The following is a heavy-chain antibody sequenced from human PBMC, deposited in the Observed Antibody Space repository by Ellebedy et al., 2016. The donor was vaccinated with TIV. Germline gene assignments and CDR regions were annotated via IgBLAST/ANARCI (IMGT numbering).Heavy chain of an antibody. Sequence: GGSLRLSXAASGFTFSTYALSWVRQAPGKGLEWVSTISVSGGNTYYADSVKGRFTISRDNSKNTLYLQMNSLRAEDTAVYYCAKDDYGGNSRWGQGTPVTVSS. CDR3: AKDDYGGNSR. CDR1: GFTFSTYA. D-gene: IGHD4-23*01. CDR2: ISVSGGNT. V-gene: IGHV3-23*01. J-gene: IGHJ4*02.